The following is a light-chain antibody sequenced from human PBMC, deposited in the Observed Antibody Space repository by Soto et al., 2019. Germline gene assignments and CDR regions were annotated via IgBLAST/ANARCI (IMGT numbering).Light chain of an antibody. Sequence: DIQMTQSPSSLSASVGDRVTITCRASQGISNYLAWYQQKPGRVPQLLIYGASTLHSGVPSRFSGSGSGTDFTLTISSLQPEAVATYFCHQYYGAPWAFGQGTKVEIK. CDR1: QGISNY. J-gene: IGKJ1*01. V-gene: IGKV1-27*01. CDR2: GAS. CDR3: HQYYGAPWA.